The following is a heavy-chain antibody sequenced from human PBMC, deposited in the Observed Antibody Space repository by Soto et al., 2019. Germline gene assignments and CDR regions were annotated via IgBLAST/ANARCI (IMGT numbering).Heavy chain of an antibody. CDR2: TYYRSKWYN. J-gene: IGHJ3*02. V-gene: IGHV6-1*01. CDR1: GDSVSSNSAA. CDR3: AREYVNYYDSGGAFDI. Sequence: SQTLSLTCAISGDSVSSNSAAWNWIRQSPSRGLEWLGRTYYRSKWYNDYAVSVKSRITINPDTSKNQFSLQLSSVTPEDTAVYYCAREYVNYYDSGGAFDIWGQGTMVTVSS. D-gene: IGHD3-10*01.